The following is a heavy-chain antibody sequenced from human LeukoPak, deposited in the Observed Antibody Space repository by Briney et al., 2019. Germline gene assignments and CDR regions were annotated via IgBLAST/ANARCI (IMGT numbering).Heavy chain of an antibody. Sequence: GGSLRLSCAASGFTFSDYYMSWIRQAPGKGLEWVSYISSSSSYTNYADSVKGRFTISRDNAKNSLYLQMNSLRAEDTAVYYCARGSQGYSGYDLFVDYWGQGTLVTVSS. V-gene: IGHV3-11*05. CDR1: GFTFSDYY. CDR3: ARGSQGYSGYDLFVDY. J-gene: IGHJ4*02. D-gene: IGHD5-12*01. CDR2: ISSSSSYT.